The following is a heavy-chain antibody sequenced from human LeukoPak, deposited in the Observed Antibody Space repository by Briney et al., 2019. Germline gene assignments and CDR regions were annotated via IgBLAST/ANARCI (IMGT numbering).Heavy chain of an antibody. CDR2: ISSSGSTI. D-gene: IGHD3-10*02. J-gene: IGHJ6*04. CDR3: AELGITMIGGV. CDR1: GFNFGDYA. Sequence: GGSLRLSCTASGFNFGDYAMGWVRQAPGKGLEWVSYISSSGSTIYYADSVKGRFTISRDNAKNSLYLQMNSLRAEDTAVYYCAELGITMIGGVWGKGTTVTISS. V-gene: IGHV3-48*03.